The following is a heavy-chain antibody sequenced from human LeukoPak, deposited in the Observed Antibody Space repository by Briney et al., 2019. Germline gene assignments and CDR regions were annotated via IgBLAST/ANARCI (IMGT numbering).Heavy chain of an antibody. CDR3: GSTYYDFWSGYFTLDY. J-gene: IGHJ4*02. Sequence: SETLSLTCTVSGGSISSYYWSWIRQPPGKGLERIGYIYYSGSTNYNPSLKSRVTISVDTSKNQFSLKLSSVTAADTAVYYCGSTYYDFWSGYFTLDYWGQGTLVTVSS. V-gene: IGHV4-59*08. CDR1: GGSISSYY. D-gene: IGHD3-3*01. CDR2: IYYSGST.